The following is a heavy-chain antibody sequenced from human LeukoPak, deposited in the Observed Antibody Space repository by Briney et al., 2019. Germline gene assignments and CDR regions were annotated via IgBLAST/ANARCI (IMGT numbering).Heavy chain of an antibody. CDR3: AQTGITGINDY. CDR2: IYWNDDK. D-gene: IGHD1-20*01. Sequence: SGPTLVRPTQTLTLTCTFSGFSLSTSGVGVGWIRQPPGKALEWLALIYWNDDKRYSPSLQSRLTITKDTSKNQVVLTMTNMDPVDTATYYCAQTGITGINDYWGQGTLVTVSS. V-gene: IGHV2-5*01. CDR1: GFSLSTSGVG. J-gene: IGHJ4*02.